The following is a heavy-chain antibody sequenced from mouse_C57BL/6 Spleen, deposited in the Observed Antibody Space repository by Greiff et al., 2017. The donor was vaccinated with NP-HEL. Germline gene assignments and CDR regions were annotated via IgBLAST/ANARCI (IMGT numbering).Heavy chain of an antibody. CDR3: ARDEVYDGYYVAY. Sequence: EVQLQESGPGLVKPSQSLSLTCSVTGYSITSGYYWNWIRQFPGNKLEWMGYISYDGSNNYNPSLKNRISITRDTSKNQFFLKLNSVTTEDTATYYCARDEVYDGYYVAYWGQGTLVTVSA. J-gene: IGHJ3*01. V-gene: IGHV3-6*01. CDR1: GYSITSGYY. D-gene: IGHD2-3*01. CDR2: ISYDGSN.